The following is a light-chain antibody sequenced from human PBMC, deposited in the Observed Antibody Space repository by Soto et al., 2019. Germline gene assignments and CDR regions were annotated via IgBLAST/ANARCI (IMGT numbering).Light chain of an antibody. Sequence: AIRMTQSPSSLSASTGDRVTITCRASQGISSYLAWYQQKPGKAPKHLIYAASTLQSGVPSRFSGSGSGTDFTLTISCLQSEDFATYYCQQYYSYPPTFGQGTKLEIK. CDR3: QQYYSYPPT. J-gene: IGKJ2*01. CDR1: QGISSY. CDR2: AAS. V-gene: IGKV1-8*01.